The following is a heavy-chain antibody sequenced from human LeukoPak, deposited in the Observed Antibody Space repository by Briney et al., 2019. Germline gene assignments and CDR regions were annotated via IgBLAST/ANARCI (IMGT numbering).Heavy chain of an antibody. J-gene: IGHJ4*02. CDR3: ARHPGPYCGGDCYEVFEY. Sequence: GESLKISCKGSGYSFTNYWIGWVRQMPGKGLEWMGIIYLGDSDTRYSPSFQGQVTISADKSITTAYLQWSSLKASDSAMYYCARHPGPYCGGDCYEVFEYWGQGTLVTVSS. V-gene: IGHV5-51*01. D-gene: IGHD2-21*02. CDR1: GYSFTNYW. CDR2: IYLGDSDT.